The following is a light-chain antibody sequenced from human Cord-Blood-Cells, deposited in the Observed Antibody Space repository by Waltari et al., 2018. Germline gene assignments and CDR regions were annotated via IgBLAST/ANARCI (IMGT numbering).Light chain of an antibody. CDR1: QSVSSD. Sequence: EIVLTQSPATLSLSPGERATLSCRASQSVSSDLAWYQQKHGQAPRLLIYDASNRATGIPSRFSGSGSGTDFTLTISSLEAEDFAVYYCQQSSNWQPFGQGTKVESK. CDR3: QQSSNWQP. J-gene: IGKJ1*01. V-gene: IGKV3-11*01. CDR2: DAS.